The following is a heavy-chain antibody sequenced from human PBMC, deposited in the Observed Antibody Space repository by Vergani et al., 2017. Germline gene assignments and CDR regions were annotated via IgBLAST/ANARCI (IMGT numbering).Heavy chain of an antibody. D-gene: IGHD2-15*01. J-gene: IGHJ6*03. CDR1: GFTVSSNY. CDR2: IYSGGGT. CDR3: AIVRYCSGGSCSPYFYDYYYYMDV. V-gene: IGHV3-53*01. Sequence: EVQLVESGGGLIQPGGSLRLSCAASGFTVSSNYMSWVRQAPGKGLEWVSVIYSGGGTYYADSVKGRFTISRDNSKNTLYLQMNSLRAEDTAVYYCAIVRYCSGGSCSPYFYDYYYYMDVWGKGP.